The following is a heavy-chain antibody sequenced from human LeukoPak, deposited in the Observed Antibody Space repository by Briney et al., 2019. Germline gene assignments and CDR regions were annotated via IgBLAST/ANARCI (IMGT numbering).Heavy chain of an antibody. D-gene: IGHD6-19*01. V-gene: IGHV5-51*01. CDR3: ARPPQWPTEDFDY. CDR1: GYSFTSYW. CDR2: IYPGDSDT. J-gene: IGHJ4*02. Sequence: GESLKISCRGSGYSFTSYWIGWVRQMPGKGLEWMGIIYPGDSDTRYSPSFQGQVTISADKSISTAYLQWSSLKASDTAMYYCARPPQWPTEDFDYWGQGTLVTVSS.